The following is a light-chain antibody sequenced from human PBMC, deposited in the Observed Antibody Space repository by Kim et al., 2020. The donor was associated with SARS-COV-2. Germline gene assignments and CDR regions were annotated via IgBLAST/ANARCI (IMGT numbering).Light chain of an antibody. Sequence: GQAITFSRTGTSSDGGGYNDISWYQQHAGKAPKLMIDDVSKRPSGVSNRFSGDKSGNTAAPTISGLQAEDEADYYCSSYTSSSTLVFGGGTQLTV. V-gene: IGLV2-14*04. CDR3: SSYTSSSTLV. CDR1: SSDGGGYND. CDR2: DVS. J-gene: IGLJ2*01.